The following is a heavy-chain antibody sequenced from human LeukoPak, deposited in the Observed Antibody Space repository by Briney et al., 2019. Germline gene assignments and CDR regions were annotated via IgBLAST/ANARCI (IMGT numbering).Heavy chain of an antibody. V-gene: IGHV1-46*01. CDR1: GYTFTNYY. Sequence: GASVKVSCKASGYTFTNYYMHWVRQAPGQGLEWMGIINPSGGSTSYAQKFQGRVTMTRDTSTSTVYMELSSLRSEDTAVYYCARDRGSYGYIDYWGQGTLVTVSS. J-gene: IGHJ4*02. CDR2: INPSGGST. CDR3: ARDRGSYGYIDY. D-gene: IGHD3-16*01.